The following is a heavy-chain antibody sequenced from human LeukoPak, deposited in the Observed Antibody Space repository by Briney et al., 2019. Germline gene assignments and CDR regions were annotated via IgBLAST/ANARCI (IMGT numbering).Heavy chain of an antibody. J-gene: IGHJ6*02. V-gene: IGHV3-53*01. D-gene: IGHD2-2*01. Sequence: QPGGSLRLSCAASGFTVSSNYMSWVRQAPGKGLEWVSVIYSGGSTYYADSVKGRFTISRDNSKNTLCLQMNSLRAEDTAVYYCARSRSYYYGMDVWGQGTTATVSS. CDR3: ARSRSYYYGMDV. CDR1: GFTVSSNY. CDR2: IYSGGST.